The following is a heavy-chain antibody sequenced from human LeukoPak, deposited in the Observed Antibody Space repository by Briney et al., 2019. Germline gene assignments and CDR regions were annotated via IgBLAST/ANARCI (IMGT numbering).Heavy chain of an antibody. D-gene: IGHD3-22*01. J-gene: IGHJ4*02. CDR1: EITFSSYP. V-gene: IGHV3-21*01. Sequence: PGGSLRLSCAASEITFSSYPMTWVRQAPGKGLEWVSSISSSSSYIYYAVSVKGRFTISRDNAKNSLYLQMNSLRAEDTAVYYCARDRNYYDSSGFYYFDYWGQGTLVTVSS. CDR2: ISSSSSYI. CDR3: ARDRNYYDSSGFYYFDY.